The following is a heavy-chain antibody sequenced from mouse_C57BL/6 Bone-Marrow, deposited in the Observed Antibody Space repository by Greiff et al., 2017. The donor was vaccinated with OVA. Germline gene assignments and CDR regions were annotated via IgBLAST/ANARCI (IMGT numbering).Heavy chain of an antibody. Sequence: QVQLQQPGAELVKPGASVKLSCKASGYTFTSYWMHWVKQRPGQGLEWIGMIHPNSGSTNYNEKFKSKATLTVDKSSSTAYMQLSSLTSEDSAVYYCARDYYDEVYFDYWGQGTTLTVSS. CDR3: ARDYYDEVYFDY. CDR1: GYTFTSYW. J-gene: IGHJ2*01. CDR2: IHPNSGST. V-gene: IGHV1-64*01. D-gene: IGHD1-1*02.